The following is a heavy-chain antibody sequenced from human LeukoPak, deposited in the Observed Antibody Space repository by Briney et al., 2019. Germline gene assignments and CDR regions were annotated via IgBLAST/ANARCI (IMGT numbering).Heavy chain of an antibody. D-gene: IGHD3-22*01. V-gene: IGHV1-2*02. CDR3: ARDKGSGYYSLYYFDY. CDR2: INPNSGGT. J-gene: IGHJ4*02. Sequence: GGSLRLSCAASGFTFSSYAMHWVRQAPGQGLEWMGWINPNSGGTNYAQKFQGRVTMTRDTSISTAYMELSRLRSDDTAVYYCARDKGSGYYSLYYFDYWGQGTLVTVSS. CDR1: GFTFSSYA.